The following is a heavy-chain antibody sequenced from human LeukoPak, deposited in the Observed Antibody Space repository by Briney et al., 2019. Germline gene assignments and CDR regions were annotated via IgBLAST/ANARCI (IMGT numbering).Heavy chain of an antibody. CDR1: GFTFSSYG. CDR2: IRYDGSNK. Sequence: GGSLRLSCAASGFTFSSYGMHWVRQAPGKGLEWVAFIRYDGSNKYYADSVKGRFTISRDNSKNTLYLQMNSLRAEDTAVYYCAHLTGYCVGDCYSPPYYFDYWGQGTLVTVSS. D-gene: IGHD2-21*02. V-gene: IGHV3-30*02. CDR3: AHLTGYCVGDCYSPPYYFDY. J-gene: IGHJ4*02.